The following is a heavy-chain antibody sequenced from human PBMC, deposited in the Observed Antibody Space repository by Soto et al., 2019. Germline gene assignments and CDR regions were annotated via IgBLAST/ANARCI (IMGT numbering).Heavy chain of an antibody. D-gene: IGHD3-3*01. CDR2: IWYDGSNK. CDR3: ARDKSVGYYDFWSGYYEPLDY. Sequence: PGGSLRLSCAASGFTFSSYGIHWVRQAPGRGLEWVAVIWYDGSNKYYADSVKGRFTISRDNSKNTLYLQMNSLRAEDTAVYYCARDKSVGYYDFWSGYYEPLDYWGQGTLVTVSS. J-gene: IGHJ4*02. V-gene: IGHV3-33*01. CDR1: GFTFSSYG.